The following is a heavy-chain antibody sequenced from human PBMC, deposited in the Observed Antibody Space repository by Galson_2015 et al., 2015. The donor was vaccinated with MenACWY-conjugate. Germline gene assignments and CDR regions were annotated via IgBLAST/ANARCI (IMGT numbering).Heavy chain of an antibody. CDR2: INAGNGNT. V-gene: IGHV1-3*01. D-gene: IGHD4-23*01. Sequence: SVKVSCKASGYTFTSYAMHWVRQAPGQRLEWMGWINAGNGNTKYSQNFQGRVTITRDTSASTAYMELSSLRSEDTAVYYCARDRYGGDSGYARWFDPWGQGTLVTVSS. CDR1: GYTFTSYA. CDR3: ARDRYGGDSGYARWFDP. J-gene: IGHJ5*02.